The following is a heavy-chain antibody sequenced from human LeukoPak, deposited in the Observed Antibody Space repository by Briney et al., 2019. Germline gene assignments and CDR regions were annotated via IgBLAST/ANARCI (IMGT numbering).Heavy chain of an antibody. CDR3: ARDRVGADYGMDV. J-gene: IGHJ6*02. D-gene: IGHD1-26*01. V-gene: IGHV1-69*04. Sequence: ASVKVSCKASGGTFSSYTISWVRQGPGQGLEWMGRIIPILGIGNYAQKFQGRVTITADKSTSTAYMELSSLRSEDTAVYYCARDRVGADYGMDVWGQGTRVSVSS. CDR1: GGTFSSYT. CDR2: IIPILGIG.